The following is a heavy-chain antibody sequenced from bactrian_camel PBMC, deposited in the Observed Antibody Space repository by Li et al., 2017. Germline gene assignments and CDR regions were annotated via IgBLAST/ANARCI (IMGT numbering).Heavy chain of an antibody. D-gene: IGHD3*01. CDR1: GYTDDRHC. CDR2: IDSDGLT. Sequence: VQLVESGGGSVQVGGSLRLSCIASGYTDDRHCEAWFRQAPGKEREGVAAIDSDGLTSYTDSVKGRFTISQDNAANTQYLQMNSLKPEDTAMYFCAAASSPTGFCYTSAPNGFRYWGQGTQVTVS. CDR3: AAASSPTGFCYTSAPNGFRY. J-gene: IGHJ6*01. V-gene: IGHV3S55*01.